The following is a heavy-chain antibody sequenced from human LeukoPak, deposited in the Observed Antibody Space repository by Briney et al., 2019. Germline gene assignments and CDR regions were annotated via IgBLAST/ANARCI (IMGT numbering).Heavy chain of an antibody. D-gene: IGHD3-9*01. CDR1: GFTFSSYS. V-gene: IGHV3-21*01. J-gene: IGHJ4*02. CDR2: ISSSSSYI. Sequence: GGSLRLSCAASGFTFSSYSMNWVRQAPGKGLEWVSSISSSSSYIYYADSVKGRFTISRDNAKNSLYLQMNSMRAEDTAVYYCAREHYDILTGSNYFDYWGQGTLVTVSS. CDR3: AREHYDILTGSNYFDY.